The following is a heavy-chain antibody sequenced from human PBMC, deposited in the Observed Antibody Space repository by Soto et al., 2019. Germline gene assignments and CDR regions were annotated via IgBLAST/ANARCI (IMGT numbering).Heavy chain of an antibody. CDR1: GFTFSSYI. CDR3: ACSSSWLNWFDP. Sequence: GGSLRLSCAASGFTFSSYIMNWVRQAPGKGLEWVSYISSSGTIYYADSVKGRFTISRDNAKNSLYLQMNSLRDEDTAVYYCACSSSWLNWFDPWGQGTLVTVSS. V-gene: IGHV3-48*02. J-gene: IGHJ5*02. CDR2: ISSSGTI. D-gene: IGHD6-13*01.